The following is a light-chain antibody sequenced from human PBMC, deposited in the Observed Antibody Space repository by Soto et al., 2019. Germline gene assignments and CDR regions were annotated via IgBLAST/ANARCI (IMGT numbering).Light chain of an antibody. CDR1: SSDVGGYNH. CDR2: DVN. Sequence: QSALTQPPSASGSPGQSVTISCTGTSSDVGGYNHVSWYQQYPGKAPKLMISDVNKRPSGVPDRFSGSKSGNTASLTVSGLQAEDEADYYCQSYAGSNNYVFGTGTKVTVL. V-gene: IGLV2-8*01. J-gene: IGLJ1*01. CDR3: QSYAGSNNYV.